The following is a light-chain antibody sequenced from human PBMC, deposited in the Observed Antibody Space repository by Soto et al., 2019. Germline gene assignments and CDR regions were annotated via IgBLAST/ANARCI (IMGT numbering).Light chain of an antibody. CDR2: GAS. Sequence: EIVLTQSPGTLSLSPGERATLSCRASQSVSSDFLAWYQQKPGQAPRLLIYGASSMATGIPDRFSGSGSGTDFTLTISRLEPEDFAVYYCQQYGSLVTFGGGTKVEIK. J-gene: IGKJ4*01. CDR1: QSVSSDF. V-gene: IGKV3-20*01. CDR3: QQYGSLVT.